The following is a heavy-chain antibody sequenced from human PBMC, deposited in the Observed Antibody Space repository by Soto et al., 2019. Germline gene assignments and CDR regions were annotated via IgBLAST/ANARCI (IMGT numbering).Heavy chain of an antibody. CDR2: IWSDGSYE. V-gene: IGHV3-33*01. D-gene: IGHD3-10*01. J-gene: IGHJ4*02. CDR1: GFIFSNYA. CDR3: ARGTGSGSFLIDY. Sequence: QVQLVESGGGVVQPGRSLRLSCAASGFIFSNYAMHWVRQAPGQGLEWVALIWSDGSYENYAESVKGRFTISRDNSKCTLYGQMNSLRLGDTAVYFCARGTGSGSFLIDYWGQGTLVTVSS.